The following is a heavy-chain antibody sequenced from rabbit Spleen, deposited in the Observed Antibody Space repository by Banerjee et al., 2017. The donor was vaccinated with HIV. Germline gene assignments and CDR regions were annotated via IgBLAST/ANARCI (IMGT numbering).Heavy chain of an antibody. D-gene: IGHD1-1*01. CDR1: GFSFNGFSFNSGYD. J-gene: IGHJ4*01. V-gene: IGHV1S40*01. CDR3: AKSGSAYYRIGL. CDR2: IDPVFGST. Sequence: QSLEESGGGLVKPGASLTLTCKASGFSFNGFSFNSGYDMCWVRQAPGKGLEWIGYIDPVFGSTWYASWAKGRFTISKTSSTTVTLQMTSLTGADTATYFCAKSGSAYYRIGLWGQGTLVTVS.